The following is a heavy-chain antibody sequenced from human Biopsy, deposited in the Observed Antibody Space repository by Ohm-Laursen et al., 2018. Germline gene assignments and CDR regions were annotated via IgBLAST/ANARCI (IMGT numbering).Heavy chain of an antibody. CDR3: ARNVRLEMTDHSGVTTYSRYFAMDA. D-gene: IGHD1-1*01. CDR2: IKPSSPTI. V-gene: IGHV3-11*01. Sequence: SLRLSCAASGFTFTDYDISWVRHVPGQGLEWLALIKPSSPTIYYADSVRGRFFISRDDAKNSVSLEMSSLRADDTALYFCARNVRLEMTDHSGVTTYSRYFAMDAWGRGTTVTVSS. CDR1: GFTFTDYD. J-gene: IGHJ6*02.